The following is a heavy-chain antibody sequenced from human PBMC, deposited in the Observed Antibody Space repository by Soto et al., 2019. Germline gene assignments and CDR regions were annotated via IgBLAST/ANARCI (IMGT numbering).Heavy chain of an antibody. V-gene: IGHV4-34*01. CDR2: INHSGST. J-gene: IGHJ4*02. Sequence: QVQLQQWGAGLLKPSETLSLTCAVYGGSFSGYYWSWIRQPPGKGLEWIGEINHSGSTNYNPSLKSRGTISVDTSKNQFSLKLSSVTAADTAVYYCARGRNLPKLAPDYWGQGTLVTVSS. CDR3: ARGRNLPKLAPDY. CDR1: GGSFSGYY. D-gene: IGHD1-7*01.